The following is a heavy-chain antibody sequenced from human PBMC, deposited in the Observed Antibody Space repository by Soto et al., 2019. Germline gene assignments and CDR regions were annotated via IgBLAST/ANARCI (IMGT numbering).Heavy chain of an antibody. CDR2: IYHSGST. CDR1: GGPISSGGYS. Sequence: SENLFLPRAVSGGPISSGGYSWSWIRQPPGKGLEWIGYIYHSGSTYYNPSLKSRVTISVDRSKNQFSLKLSSVTAADTAVYYCARANYDGFDYWGQGTLVTVSS. CDR3: ARANYDGFDY. V-gene: IGHV4-30-2*01. D-gene: IGHD1-7*01. J-gene: IGHJ4*02.